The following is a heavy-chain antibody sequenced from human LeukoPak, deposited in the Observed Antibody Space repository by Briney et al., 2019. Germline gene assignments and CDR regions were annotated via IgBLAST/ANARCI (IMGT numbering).Heavy chain of an antibody. V-gene: IGHV3-23*01. D-gene: IGHD3-9*01. CDR2: ISASGFST. J-gene: IGHJ4*02. Sequence: GGSLRLSCAASGFTFSSYGMSWVRQAPGKGLEWVSTISASGFSTYFADSVKGRFTISRDSSRNTLYLKMDSLRAEDTALYYCAKSTTSGTTGYWADWGQGTLVTVSS. CDR1: GFTFSSYG. CDR3: AKSTTSGTTGYWAD.